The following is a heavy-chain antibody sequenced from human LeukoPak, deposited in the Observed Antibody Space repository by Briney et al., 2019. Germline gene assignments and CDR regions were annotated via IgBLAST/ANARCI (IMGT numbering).Heavy chain of an antibody. CDR3: ARASHWNQLHYFDY. V-gene: IGHV1-46*01. D-gene: IGHD1-1*01. CDR1: GYTFTTYY. Sequence: ASVKVSCKASGYTFTTYYIHWVRQAPGQGLEWMGIINPSGGSTSYAQKFQGRVTMTRDMSTSTVYMELSSLRSEDTAVYYCARASHWNQLHYFDYWGQGTLVTVSS. CDR2: INPSGGST. J-gene: IGHJ4*02.